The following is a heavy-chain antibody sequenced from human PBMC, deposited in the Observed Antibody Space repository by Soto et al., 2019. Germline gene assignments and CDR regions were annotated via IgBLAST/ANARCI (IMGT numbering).Heavy chain of an antibody. CDR1: GFVFNGAW. D-gene: IGHD1-26*01. CDR2: IKSGSSVGAT. Sequence: EGHLVESGGGLVKPGGSLRLSCVASGFVFNGAWMNWVRQAPGTGLEWVGRIKSGSSVGATDYAAPVRGRFTISRDDSKNTVNLQMSRLKPRGSGVYFCTTMGMTPPPPWGQGTLVTVSS. CDR3: TTMGMTPPPP. V-gene: IGHV3-15*07. J-gene: IGHJ5*02.